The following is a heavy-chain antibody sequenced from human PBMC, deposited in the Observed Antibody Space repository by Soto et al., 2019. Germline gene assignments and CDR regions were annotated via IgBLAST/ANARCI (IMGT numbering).Heavy chain of an antibody. CDR1: GFTFSSYG. J-gene: IGHJ4*02. V-gene: IGHV3-30*03. CDR3: VTGSGVLESL. D-gene: IGHD6-6*01. Sequence: LRLSCAASGFTFSSYGMHWVRQAPGKGLEWVAVISYDGSNKYYADSVKGRFTISRDNGNNTIYLQMNGLKSEDTGVYYCVTGSGVLESLWGQGTLVTVSS. CDR2: ISYDGSNK.